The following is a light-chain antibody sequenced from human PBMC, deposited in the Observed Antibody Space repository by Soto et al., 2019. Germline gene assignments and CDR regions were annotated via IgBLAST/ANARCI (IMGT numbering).Light chain of an antibody. Sequence: DIQMTQSPTSLSASVGDRVTITCRASQNIRSYLNWYQQIPGKAPNLLIYATSILQTGVPSRFSGSGTGTDFTLTINGLQTEDFATYYCQQGYTTRWTFGQGTKVEIK. CDR2: ATS. CDR1: QNIRSY. J-gene: IGKJ1*01. V-gene: IGKV1-39*01. CDR3: QQGYTTRWT.